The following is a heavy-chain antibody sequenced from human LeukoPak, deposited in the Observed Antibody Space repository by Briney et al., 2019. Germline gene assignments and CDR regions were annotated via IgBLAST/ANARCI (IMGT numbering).Heavy chain of an antibody. D-gene: IGHD4-17*01. CDR1: GLTFSSYA. V-gene: IGHV3-48*01. CDR2: INDSGDTI. Sequence: PGGSLRLSCAASGLTFSSYAMSWVRQAPGKGLEWVAYINDSGDTIYYADSVKGRFTISRDNAKNSLYLQMTSLRAEDTAVYYCARGQTGDFDPWGQGTLVTVSS. J-gene: IGHJ5*02. CDR3: ARGQTGDFDP.